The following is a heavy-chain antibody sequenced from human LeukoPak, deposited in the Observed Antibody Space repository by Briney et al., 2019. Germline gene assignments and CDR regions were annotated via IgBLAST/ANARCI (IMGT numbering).Heavy chain of an antibody. Sequence: GGSLRLSCAASGFTFSSYAMSWVRQAPGKGVEWVSDITGGGGSTYYADSVKGRFTISRDNSKNTLYLQMNSLRAEDTAVYFCAKLSGYPGAYWGQGTLVTVSS. CDR1: GFTFSSYA. D-gene: IGHD3-22*01. CDR2: ITGGGGST. V-gene: IGHV3-23*01. CDR3: AKLSGYPGAY. J-gene: IGHJ4*02.